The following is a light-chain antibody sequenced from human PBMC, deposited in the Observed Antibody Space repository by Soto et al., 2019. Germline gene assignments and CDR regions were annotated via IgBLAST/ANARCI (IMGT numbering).Light chain of an antibody. V-gene: IGLV2-14*01. Sequence: QSALTQPASVSGSPGQLITISCTGTSSDVGGYNYVSWYQQHPGKAPKLMIYDVSNRPSGVSNRFSGSKSGSTASLTISGLQTEDEADYYCCSYASSNTPLYVFGTGTKVTVL. CDR1: SSDVGGYNY. CDR2: DVS. CDR3: CSYASSNTPLYV. J-gene: IGLJ1*01.